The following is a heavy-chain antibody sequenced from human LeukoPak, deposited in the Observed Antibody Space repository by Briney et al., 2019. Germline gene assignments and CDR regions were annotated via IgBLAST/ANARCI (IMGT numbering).Heavy chain of an antibody. CDR1: GGSFSGYY. D-gene: IGHD3-3*01. Sequence: PSETLSLTCAVYGGSFSGYYWSRIRQPPGKGLEWIGEINHSGSTTYNPSLKSRVTISVDTSKNQFSLKLSSVTAADTAVYYCARDRMASITIFGVVIRPNWFDPWGQGTLVTVSS. V-gene: IGHV4-34*01. CDR3: ARDRMASITIFGVVIRPNWFDP. CDR2: INHSGST. J-gene: IGHJ5*02.